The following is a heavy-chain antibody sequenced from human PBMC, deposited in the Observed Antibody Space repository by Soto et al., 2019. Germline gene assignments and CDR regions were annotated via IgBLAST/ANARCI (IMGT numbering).Heavy chain of an antibody. V-gene: IGHV2-5*02. Sequence: HITLKESGPTLVKPTQTLTLTCIFSGFSFSADGVGVGWLRQPPGKTLEWLALIYWDDDTRYRPSLKSRLTITKASSKTQVVLTMTNMDPLDTATYYCAHAFGGTSWPNDAFDVWGQGTVVTVSS. D-gene: IGHD3-16*01. J-gene: IGHJ3*01. CDR1: GFSFSADGVG. CDR3: AHAFGGTSWPNDAFDV. CDR2: IYWDDDT.